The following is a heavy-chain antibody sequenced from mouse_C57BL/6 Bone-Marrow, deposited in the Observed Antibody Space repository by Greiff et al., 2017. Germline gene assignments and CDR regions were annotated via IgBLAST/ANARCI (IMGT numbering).Heavy chain of an antibody. CDR3: AREDWDEGDYFDY. V-gene: IGHV3-6*01. Sequence: EVQLQESGPGLVKPSQSLSLTCSVTGYSITSGYYWNWIRQFPGNKLEWMGYISYDGSNNYNPSLKNRISITRDPSKNQFFLKLNSVTTEDTATYYCAREDWDEGDYFDYWGQGTTLTVSS. D-gene: IGHD4-1*01. CDR1: GYSITSGYY. J-gene: IGHJ2*01. CDR2: ISYDGSN.